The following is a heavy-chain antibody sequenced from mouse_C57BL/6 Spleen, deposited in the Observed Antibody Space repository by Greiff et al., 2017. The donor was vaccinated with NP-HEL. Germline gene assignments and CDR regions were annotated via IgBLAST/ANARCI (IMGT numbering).Heavy chain of an antibody. CDR3: ARRGLGREDYFDY. CDR1: GYTFTSYW. D-gene: IGHD4-1*01. CDR2: IDPSDSYT. Sequence: VQLQQPGAELVKPGASVKLSCKASGYTFTSYWLQWVKQRPGQGLEWIGEIDPSDSYTNYKQKFKGKATLTVDTSSSTAYMQLSSLTSEDSAVYYCARRGLGREDYFDYWGQGTTLTVSS. V-gene: IGHV1-50*01. J-gene: IGHJ2*01.